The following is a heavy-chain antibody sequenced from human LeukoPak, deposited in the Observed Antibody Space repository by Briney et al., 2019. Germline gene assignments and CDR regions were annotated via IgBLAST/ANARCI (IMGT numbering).Heavy chain of an antibody. CDR1: GYSISSGYY. J-gene: IGHJ4*02. V-gene: IGHV4-38-2*02. D-gene: IGHD3/OR15-3a*01. CDR3: ARQTGSGLFTLP. Sequence: PSETLSLTCTVSGYSISSGYYWGWIRQPPGKGLEWIGSIYYSGSTYYNPSLKSRVTISVDTSKNQFSLKLSSVTAADTAMYFCARQTGSGLFTLPGGQGTLVTVSS. CDR2: IYYSGST.